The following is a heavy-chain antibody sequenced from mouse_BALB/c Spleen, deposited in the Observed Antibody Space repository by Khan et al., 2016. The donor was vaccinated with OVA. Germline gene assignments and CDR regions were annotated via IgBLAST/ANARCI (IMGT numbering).Heavy chain of an antibody. V-gene: IGHV1-4*01. J-gene: IGHJ3*01. CDR3: ARAGAYYRSDGWFSY. CDR2: INPSNGYT. CDR1: GYTFTTYT. D-gene: IGHD2-14*01. Sequence: VQLQQSGAELARPGASVKMSCKASGYTFTTYTMHWVKQRPGQGLEWIGYINPSNGYTNYNQKFKDKSTLTADKSSRTAYMQLSSLTSDYSADYYCARAGAYYRSDGWFSYWGKGTLVTVSA.